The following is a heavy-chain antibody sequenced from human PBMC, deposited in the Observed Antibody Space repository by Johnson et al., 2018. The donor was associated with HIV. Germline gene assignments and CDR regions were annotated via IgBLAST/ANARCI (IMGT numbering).Heavy chain of an antibody. CDR2: ISYDGSNK. CDR3: ARDLGEYSSGWSEPVVAFDI. D-gene: IGHD6-19*01. J-gene: IGHJ3*02. V-gene: IGHV3-30*03. CDR1: GFPFSNYG. Sequence: QVQLVESGGGVVQPGRSLRLSCAASGFPFSNYGMHWVRQAPGNGLEWVAVISYDGSNKYYEDSVKGRFTISRDNSKNTLYLQMNSLRAEDTAVYYCARDLGEYSSGWSEPVVAFDIWGQGTMVTVSS.